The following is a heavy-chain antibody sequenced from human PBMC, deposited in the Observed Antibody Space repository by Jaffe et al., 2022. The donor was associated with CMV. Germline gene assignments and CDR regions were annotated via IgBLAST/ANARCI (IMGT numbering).Heavy chain of an antibody. CDR2: IYYSGST. J-gene: IGHJ6*02. CDR3: ARDGRLDPIRPTNYGMDV. CDR1: GGSISSYY. Sequence: QVQLQESGPGLVKPSETLSLTCTVSGGSISSYYWSWIRQPPGKGLEWIGYIYYSGSTNYNPSLKSRVTISVDTSKNQFSLKLSSVTAADTAVYYCARDGRLDPIRPTNYGMDVWGQGTTVTVSS. V-gene: IGHV4-59*01. D-gene: IGHD1-1*01.